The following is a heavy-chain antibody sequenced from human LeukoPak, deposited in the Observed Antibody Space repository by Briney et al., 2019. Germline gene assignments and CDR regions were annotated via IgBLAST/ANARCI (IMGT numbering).Heavy chain of an antibody. Sequence: SGGSLRLSCAASGFIFSNYGMHWVRQAPGKGLEGVAFIRYDESNKFYADSVKGRFTISRHNSKNILFLQMNSLRAEDTAVYYCATMQWLEGVDWFDPWGQGTLVTVSS. J-gene: IGHJ5*02. CDR1: GFIFSNYG. V-gene: IGHV3-30*02. D-gene: IGHD6-19*01. CDR2: IRYDESNK. CDR3: ATMQWLEGVDWFDP.